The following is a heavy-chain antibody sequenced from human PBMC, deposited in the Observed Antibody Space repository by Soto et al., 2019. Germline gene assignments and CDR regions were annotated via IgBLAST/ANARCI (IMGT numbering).Heavy chain of an antibody. Sequence: PSQTLSLTCAISGDSVSRNSAAWNWIRQSPSRGLEWLGRTYYRSKWYNDYAVSVKSRITINPDTSKNQFSLQLNSVTPEDTAVYYCARHSIFGVVIKGCVDYYYVMDVWGQGTTVTVSS. J-gene: IGHJ6*02. CDR3: ARHSIFGVVIKGCVDYYYVMDV. CDR2: TYYRSKWYN. D-gene: IGHD3-3*02. V-gene: IGHV6-1*01. CDR1: GDSVSRNSAA.